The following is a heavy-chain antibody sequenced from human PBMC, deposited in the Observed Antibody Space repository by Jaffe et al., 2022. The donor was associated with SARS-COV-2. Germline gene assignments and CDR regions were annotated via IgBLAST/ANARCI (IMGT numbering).Heavy chain of an antibody. Sequence: QVQLVESGGDLVKPGGSLRLSCAASGFTFSDYYISWIRQAPGKGLEWVSYISKSGDSVKDADSVKGRFTISRDNAKKSLYLQMNSLRAEDTAVYYCARVRGGYALDYWGQGTLVIVSS. CDR2: ISKSGDSV. D-gene: IGHD3-16*01. CDR1: GFTFSDYY. V-gene: IGHV3-11*01. J-gene: IGHJ4*02. CDR3: ARVRGGYALDY.